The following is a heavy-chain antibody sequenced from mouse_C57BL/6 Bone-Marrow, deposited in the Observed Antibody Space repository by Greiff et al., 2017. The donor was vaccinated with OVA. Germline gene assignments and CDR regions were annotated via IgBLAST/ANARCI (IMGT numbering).Heavy chain of an antibody. J-gene: IGHJ3*01. V-gene: IGHV1-7*01. CDR3: AREGLRPFAY. Sequence: VQLQQSGAELAKPGASVKLSCKASGYTFTSYWMHWVKQRPGQGLEWIGYINPSSGYTKYNQKFKDKATFTADKSSSTAYMQLSSLTYEDSAVYYCAREGLRPFAYWGQGTLVTVSA. CDR1: GYTFTSYW. D-gene: IGHD2-4*01. CDR2: INPSSGYT.